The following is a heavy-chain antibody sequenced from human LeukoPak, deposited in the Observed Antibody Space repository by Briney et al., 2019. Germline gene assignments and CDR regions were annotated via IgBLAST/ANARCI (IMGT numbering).Heavy chain of an antibody. CDR1: GGTFTSYA. CDR2: IIPIFGTA. Sequence: SVKVSCKASGGTFTSYAISWVRQAPGQGLEWMGGIIPIFGTANYAQKFQGRVTITADESTSTAYMELSSLRSEDTAVYYCASTVTGVSPYYFDYWGQGTLVTVSS. V-gene: IGHV1-69*13. D-gene: IGHD7-27*01. J-gene: IGHJ4*02. CDR3: ASTVTGVSPYYFDY.